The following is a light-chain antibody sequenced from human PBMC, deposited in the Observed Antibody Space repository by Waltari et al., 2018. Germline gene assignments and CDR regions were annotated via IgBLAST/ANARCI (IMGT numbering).Light chain of an antibody. CDR1: SRDVGGYNF. J-gene: IGLJ3*02. CDR3: SSFAGTKNWV. V-gene: IGLV2-8*01. Sequence: QSALTQPPSASGSPGQSVTISCPGTSRDVGGYNFVSWYQQLPGKAPKLMIFEVTKRPSGVPDRFSGSKSGNTASLTVSGLQAEDEADYYCSSFAGTKNWVFGGGTKLTVL. CDR2: EVT.